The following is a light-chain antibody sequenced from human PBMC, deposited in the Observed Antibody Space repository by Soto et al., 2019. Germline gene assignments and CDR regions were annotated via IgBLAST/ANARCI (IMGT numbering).Light chain of an antibody. CDR3: CSYAGSGSYV. V-gene: IGLV2-23*01. CDR2: EGS. Sequence: QSALTQPASVSGSPGQSITISCTGTSSDVGRYNLVSWYQQHPGKAPKLMIYEGSKRPSGVSNRFSGSKSGNTASLTISGLQAEDEADYFCCSYAGSGSYVFGPGTKVTVL. J-gene: IGLJ1*01. CDR1: SSDVGRYNL.